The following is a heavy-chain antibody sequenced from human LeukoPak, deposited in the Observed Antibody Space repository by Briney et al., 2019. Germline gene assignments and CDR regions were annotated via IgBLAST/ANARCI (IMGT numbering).Heavy chain of an antibody. CDR3: SRSSSRNFGVVIKSYYYYMDV. J-gene: IGHJ6*03. D-gene: IGHD3-3*01. V-gene: IGHV3-73*01. CDR1: GFTFSGSA. Sequence: GGSLTLSCAASGFTFSGSAIHWVRQASGKGLEWVGRIRGKADYAASVKGKFTISRDDSKNTAYLQMNSLKTEDTAVYYCSRSSSRNFGVVIKSYYYYMDVWGKGTTVTVSS. CDR2: IRGKAD.